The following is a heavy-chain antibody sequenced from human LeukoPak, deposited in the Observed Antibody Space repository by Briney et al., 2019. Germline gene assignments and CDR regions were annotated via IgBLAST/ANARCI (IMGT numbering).Heavy chain of an antibody. V-gene: IGHV3-74*01. D-gene: IGHD3-10*01. CDR2: MNSDATNI. J-gene: IGHJ4*02. Sequence: GGSLRLSCAASGSPLTWYWTHWVRQVPGKGLEWVSRMNSDATNIKYADPVNGRFTISRDNAKSMLYLEMNSLRDEDTAVYYCALGSASGILDFWSQGTLVIVSS. CDR1: GSPLTWYW. CDR3: ALGSASGILDF.